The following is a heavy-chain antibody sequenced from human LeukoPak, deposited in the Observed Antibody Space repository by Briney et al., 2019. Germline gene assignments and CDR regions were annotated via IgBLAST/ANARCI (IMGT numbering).Heavy chain of an antibody. Sequence: SVKVSCKASGGTFSSYAISWVRQAPGQGLEWMGRIIPIFGTANYAQKFQGRVTITTDESTSTAYMELSSLRSEDTAVYYCARDAGLYCGGDCFVVPGDDYWGQGTLVTVSS. J-gene: IGHJ4*02. CDR2: IIPIFGTA. D-gene: IGHD2-21*02. V-gene: IGHV1-69*05. CDR3: ARDAGLYCGGDCFVVPGDDY. CDR1: GGTFSSYA.